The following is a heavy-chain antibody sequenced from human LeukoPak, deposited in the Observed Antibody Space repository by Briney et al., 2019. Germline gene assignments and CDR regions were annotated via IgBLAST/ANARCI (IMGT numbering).Heavy chain of an antibody. J-gene: IGHJ5*02. CDR1: GGSITSSGFY. Sequence: SETLSLTCTVSGGSITSSGFYWGWIRQPPGKGLEWIGNTYYGGSAYYNPSLKSRVTISVDTSKNQFSLKLSSVTAADTAVYYCARQPNIVVVDNWFDPWGQGTLVAVSS. CDR3: ARQPNIVVVDNWFDP. V-gene: IGHV4-39*07. D-gene: IGHD2-15*01. CDR2: TYYGGSA.